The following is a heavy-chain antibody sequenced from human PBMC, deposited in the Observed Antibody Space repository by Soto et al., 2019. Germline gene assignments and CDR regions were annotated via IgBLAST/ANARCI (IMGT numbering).Heavy chain of an antibody. Sequence: PGGSLRLSCAASGFTFSSYWMSWVRQAPGKGLEWVANIKQDGSEKYYVDSVKGRFTISRDNAKNSLYLQMNSLRAEDTAVYYCARGSDYGDYLKYYFDYWGQGTLVTSPQ. J-gene: IGHJ4*02. CDR3: ARGSDYGDYLKYYFDY. CDR2: IKQDGSEK. D-gene: IGHD4-17*01. CDR1: GFTFSSYW. V-gene: IGHV3-7*05.